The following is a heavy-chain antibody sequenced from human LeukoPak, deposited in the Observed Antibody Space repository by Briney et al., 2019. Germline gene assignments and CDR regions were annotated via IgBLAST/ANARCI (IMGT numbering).Heavy chain of an antibody. CDR3: AEAPHIVVVPAARGAFDI. V-gene: IGHV3-23*01. CDR1: GFTFSSYA. CDR2: ISGSGGST. Sequence: GGSLRLSCAASGFTFSSYAMSWVRQAPGKGLEWVSAISGSGGSTYYADSVKGRFTISRDNSKNTLYLQMNSLRAEDTAVYYCAEAPHIVVVPAARGAFDIWGQGTMVTVSS. D-gene: IGHD2-2*01. J-gene: IGHJ3*02.